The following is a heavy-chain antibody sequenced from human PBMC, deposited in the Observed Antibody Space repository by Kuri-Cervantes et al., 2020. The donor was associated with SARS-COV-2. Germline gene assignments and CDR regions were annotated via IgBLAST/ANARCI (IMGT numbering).Heavy chain of an antibody. D-gene: IGHD5-18*01. Sequence: SETLSLTCTVSGGSISSYYWSWIRQPPGKGLEWIGYIYYSGSTNYNPSLKSRVTISVDTSKNQFSLKLSSVTAADTAVYYCAREGGYSYGYRGGMDVWGQGTTVTVSS. CDR1: GGSISSYY. V-gene: IGHV4-59*01. CDR2: IYYSGST. J-gene: IGHJ6*02. CDR3: AREGGYSYGYRGGMDV.